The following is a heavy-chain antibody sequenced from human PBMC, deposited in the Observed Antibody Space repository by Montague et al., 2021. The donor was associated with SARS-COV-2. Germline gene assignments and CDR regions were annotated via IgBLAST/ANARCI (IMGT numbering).Heavy chain of an antibody. CDR3: SRIMWELPSSYYYGMDV. Sequence: PALVKPTQTLTLTCTFSGFSLSTSGMCVSWIRQPPGKALEWLALIDWDDDKYYSTSLKTRLTISKDTSKNQVVLTMTNMDPVDTATYYCSRIMWELPSSYYYGMDVWGQGTTVTVSS. V-gene: IGHV2-70*01. J-gene: IGHJ6*02. CDR1: GFSLSTSGMC. CDR2: IDWDDDK. D-gene: IGHD1-26*01.